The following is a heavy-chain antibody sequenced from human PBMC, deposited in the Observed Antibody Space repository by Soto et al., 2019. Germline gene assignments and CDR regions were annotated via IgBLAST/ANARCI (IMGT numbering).Heavy chain of an antibody. D-gene: IGHD1-1*01. V-gene: IGHV3-74*01. Sequence: GGSLRLSCAASGFNLGSYWMHWVRQAPGKGLVWVSRINDYGTTINYAESVEGRFTISRGDAKSEVYLQMNNLRAEDTAVYYCARGGLEPSDYWGQGALVTVSS. CDR2: INDYGTTI. CDR1: GFNLGSYW. CDR3: ARGGLEPSDY. J-gene: IGHJ4*02.